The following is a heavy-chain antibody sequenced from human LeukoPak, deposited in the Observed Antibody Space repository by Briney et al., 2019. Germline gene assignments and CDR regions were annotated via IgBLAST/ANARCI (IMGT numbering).Heavy chain of an antibody. CDR1: GFTFSSYG. J-gene: IGHJ6*02. V-gene: IGHV3-64*01. D-gene: IGHD1-14*01. CDR3: ARDREPYYYGMDV. Sequence: GGSLRLSCAASGFTFSSYGMHWVRQAPGKRLEYVSGISTNGGSTYYANSVKGRFTISRDNAKNSLYLQMNSLRTEDTAVYYCARDREPYYYGMDVWGQGTTVTVSS. CDR2: ISTNGGST.